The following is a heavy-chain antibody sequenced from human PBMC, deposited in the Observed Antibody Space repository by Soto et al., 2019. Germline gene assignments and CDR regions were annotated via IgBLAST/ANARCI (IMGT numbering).Heavy chain of an antibody. J-gene: IGHJ2*01. CDR3: VIDWGDWYYDV. V-gene: IGHV3-21*03. CDR2: ISSSSTYI. Sequence: EVPLVESGAGLVKPGGSQSLSCAASGFNFRQFTMNWVRQAPGKGLEWISSISSSSTYIYYAESVKGRFTISRDNAKSSLYLRMEILRAEDTAFYYGVIDWGDWYYDVWGRGVLGTVSS. D-gene: IGHD3-10*01. CDR1: GFNFRQFT.